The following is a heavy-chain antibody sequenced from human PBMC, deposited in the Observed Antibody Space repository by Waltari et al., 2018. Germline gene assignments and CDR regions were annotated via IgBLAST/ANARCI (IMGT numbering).Heavy chain of an antibody. J-gene: IGHJ4*02. CDR2: ITTDVGDA. D-gene: IGHD3-10*01. CDR1: GFTFRSYW. Sequence: EVQSAEPGGGFVQPGGSLRISCAASGFTFRSYWGHWVRQDPGKGLVWGSRITTDVGDANYADSVEGRVTVSRDNAKNTLFLRMISLRVEDTAVYFCARDLVLGSGSNDYWGLGTLVTVSS. CDR3: ARDLVLGSGSNDY. V-gene: IGHV3-74*01.